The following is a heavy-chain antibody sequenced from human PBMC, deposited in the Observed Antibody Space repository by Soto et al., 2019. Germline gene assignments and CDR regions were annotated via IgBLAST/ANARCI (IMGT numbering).Heavy chain of an antibody. CDR3: AKDRRPNYYYGMDV. CDR1: GFTFSSDG. CDR2: ISYDGSNK. V-gene: IGHV3-30*18. Sequence: HVQLVESGGGVVQPGRSLRLSCAASGFTFSSDGMHWVRQAPGKGLEWVAVISYDGSNKYYADSVKGRFTISRDNSKNTLYLQMNSLRAKDTAVYYCAKDRRPNYYYGMDVWGQGTTVTVSS. D-gene: IGHD6-25*01. J-gene: IGHJ6*02.